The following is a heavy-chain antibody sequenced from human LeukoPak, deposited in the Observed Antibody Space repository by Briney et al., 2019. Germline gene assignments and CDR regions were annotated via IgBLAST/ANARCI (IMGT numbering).Heavy chain of an antibody. D-gene: IGHD3-10*01. V-gene: IGHV3-23*01. Sequence: GGSLRLSCAASGFTFSSYGMHWVRQAPGKGLEWVSAISGSGGSTYYADSVKGRFTISRDNSKNTLYLQMNSLRAEDTAVYYCAKCNSEDYYGSYWGQGTLVTVSS. CDR2: ISGSGGST. CDR1: GFTFSSYG. CDR3: AKCNSEDYYGSY. J-gene: IGHJ4*02.